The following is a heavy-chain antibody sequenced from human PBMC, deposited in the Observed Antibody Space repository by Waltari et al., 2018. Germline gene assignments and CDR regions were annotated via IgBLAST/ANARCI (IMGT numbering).Heavy chain of an antibody. CDR3: ARGPTIVFYYYYMDV. D-gene: IGHD1-26*01. CDR2: ISSSSSYI. CDR1: GFTFSSYS. Sequence: EVQLVESGGGLVKPGGSLRLSCAASGFTFSSYSMNWVRQAPGKGLELVSSISSSSSYIYYADSVKGRFTISRDNAKNSLYLQMNSLRAEDTAVYYCARGPTIVFYYYYMDVWGKGTTVTVSS. V-gene: IGHV3-21*01. J-gene: IGHJ6*03.